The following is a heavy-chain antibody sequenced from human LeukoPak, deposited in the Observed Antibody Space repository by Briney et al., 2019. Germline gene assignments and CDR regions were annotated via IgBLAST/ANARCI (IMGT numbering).Heavy chain of an antibody. Sequence: GGSLRVSCAASGFTVSSNYMSWVRQAPGKGLEWVSVIYSGGSTYYADSVKGRFTISRDNSKNTLYLQMNSLRAEDTAVYYCARGLSTETVAFDIWGQGTMVTVSS. J-gene: IGHJ3*02. V-gene: IGHV3-53*01. CDR3: ARGLSTETVAFDI. CDR1: GFTVSSNY. D-gene: IGHD4-17*01. CDR2: IYSGGST.